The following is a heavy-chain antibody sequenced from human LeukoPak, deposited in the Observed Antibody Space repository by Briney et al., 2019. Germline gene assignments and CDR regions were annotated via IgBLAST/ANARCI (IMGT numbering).Heavy chain of an antibody. CDR1: GGSISSYY. CDR2: IYYSGST. CDR3: ARGGWYVSFFDY. J-gene: IGHJ4*02. V-gene: IGHV4-59*01. Sequence: SETLSLTCTVSGGSISSYYWSWIRQPPGKGLEWIGYIYYSGSTNYNPSLKSRVTISVDTSKNQFSLKLSSVTAADTAVYYCARGGWYVSFFDYWGQGTLVTVSS. D-gene: IGHD2-15*01.